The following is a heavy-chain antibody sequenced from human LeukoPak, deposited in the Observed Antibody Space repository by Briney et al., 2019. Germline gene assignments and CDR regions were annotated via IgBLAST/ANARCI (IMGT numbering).Heavy chain of an antibody. CDR3: ARADHGSGSLYYYGMDV. V-gene: IGHV4-59*11. CDR1: GGSISSHY. J-gene: IGHJ6*02. Sequence: PSETLSLTCTVSGGSISSHYWSWIRQPPGKGLEWIGYIYYSGSTNYNPSLKSRVTISVDTSKNQFSLKLTSVTAADTAVYYCARADHGSGSLYYYGMDVWGQGATVTVSS. D-gene: IGHD3-10*01. CDR2: IYYSGST.